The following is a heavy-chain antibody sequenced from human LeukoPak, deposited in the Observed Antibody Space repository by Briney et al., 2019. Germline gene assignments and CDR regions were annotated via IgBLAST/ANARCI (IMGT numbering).Heavy chain of an antibody. CDR2: IYYSGST. Sequence: PSETLSLTCTVSGGSISSYYWSWIRQPPGKGLEWIGYIYYSGSTNYNPSLKSRVTISVDRSKNQFSLKLSSVTAADTAVYYCARNYYYGSGSLFDYWGQGTLVTVSS. J-gene: IGHJ4*02. CDR3: ARNYYYGSGSLFDY. CDR1: GGSISSYY. V-gene: IGHV4-59*12. D-gene: IGHD3-10*01.